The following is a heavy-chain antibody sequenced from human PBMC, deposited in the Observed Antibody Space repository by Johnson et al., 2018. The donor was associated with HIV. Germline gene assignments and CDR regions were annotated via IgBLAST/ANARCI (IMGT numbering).Heavy chain of an antibody. CDR1: GFTFSDYG. Sequence: VQLVESGGGVVQPGRSLRLSCAVSGFTFSDYGMHWVRQAPGKGLEWVAVISYDGRYKYYADSVKGRFTISRDNSKNTLYLQMNSLRAGDTAVYYCARAGSSPAANDAFDIWGQGTMVTVSS. CDR3: ARAGSSPAANDAFDI. CDR2: ISYDGRYK. J-gene: IGHJ3*02. V-gene: IGHV3-30*03. D-gene: IGHD6-13*01.